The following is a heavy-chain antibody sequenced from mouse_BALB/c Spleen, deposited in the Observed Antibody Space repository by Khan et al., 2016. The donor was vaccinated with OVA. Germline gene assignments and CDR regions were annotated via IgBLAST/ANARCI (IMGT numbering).Heavy chain of an antibody. V-gene: IGHV5-17*02. Sequence: EVELVESGGGLVQPGGSRKLSCAASGFTFSNFGMHWVRQAPEKGLEWVAYISSGSATIYYADTVKGRFTISRDNPKNTLFLKMTRLRSEDSAIYYCARSLITTWYFDVWGAGTTVTVSS. J-gene: IGHJ1*01. CDR1: GFTFSNFG. CDR3: ARSLITTWYFDV. D-gene: IGHD2-4*01. CDR2: ISSGSATI.